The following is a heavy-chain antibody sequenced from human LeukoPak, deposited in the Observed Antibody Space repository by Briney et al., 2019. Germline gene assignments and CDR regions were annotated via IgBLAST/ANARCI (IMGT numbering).Heavy chain of an antibody. V-gene: IGHV4-31*03. CDR1: GDSLTTDDSF. J-gene: IGHJ3*02. D-gene: IGHD1-1*01. Sequence: SETLSLTCTVSGDSLTTDDSFWSWIRQFPGKGLEWIGYIHYRGTTNYNPSLKSRLSMSIDMSKDQFSLNLTSVTAADTAIYYCARGGYINDAFDIWGQGIVVTVSS. CDR2: IHYRGTT. CDR3: ARGGYINDAFDI.